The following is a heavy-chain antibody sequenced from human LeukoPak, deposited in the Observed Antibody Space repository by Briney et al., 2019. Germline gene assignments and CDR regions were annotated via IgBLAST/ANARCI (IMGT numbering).Heavy chain of an antibody. CDR1: GGSISNYY. D-gene: IGHD3-10*01. CDR3: ARSHGSGSYYNLNDY. CDR2: IYYSGST. Sequence: SETLSLTCTVSGGSISNYYWSWIRQPPGKGLEWIGYIYYSGSTNYNPSLRSRVTISVDTSKNQFSLKLNSVTAADTAVYYRARSHGSGSYYNLNDYWGQGTLVTVSS. J-gene: IGHJ4*02. V-gene: IGHV4-59*01.